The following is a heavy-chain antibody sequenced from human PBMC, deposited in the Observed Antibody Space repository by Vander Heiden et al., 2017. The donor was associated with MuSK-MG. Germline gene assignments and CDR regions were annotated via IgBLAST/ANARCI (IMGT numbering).Heavy chain of an antibody. CDR2: MSGSGGST. V-gene: IGHV3-23*01. CDR3: AKDQGPVVVIATTDY. CDR1: GFTFSSYA. Sequence: EVQLLESGGGLVQPGGSLRLSCPASGFTFSSYAMSWGRQAPGKGLGWVSAMSGSGGSTYYADSVKGRFTISRDNSKNTLYLQMNSLRAEDTAVYYCAKDQGPVVVIATTDYWGQGTLVTVSS. J-gene: IGHJ4*02. D-gene: IGHD2-21*01.